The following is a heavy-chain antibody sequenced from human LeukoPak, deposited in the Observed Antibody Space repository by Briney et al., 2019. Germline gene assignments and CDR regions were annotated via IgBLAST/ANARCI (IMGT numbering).Heavy chain of an antibody. Sequence: EASVKVSCKAFGYTFNRYGVSWARQAPGQGLEWIGWINGSNGNTNYAQKFQGRVTITADKSTSTAYMELSSLRSEDTAVYYCARDPVRGLGGNQDFDYWGQGTLVTVSS. D-gene: IGHD4-23*01. CDR2: INGSNGNT. J-gene: IGHJ4*02. CDR3: ARDPVRGLGGNQDFDY. V-gene: IGHV1-18*04. CDR1: GYTFNRYG.